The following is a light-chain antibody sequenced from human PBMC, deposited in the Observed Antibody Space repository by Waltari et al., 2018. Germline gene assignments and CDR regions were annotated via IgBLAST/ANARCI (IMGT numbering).Light chain of an antibody. CDR3: QVWDSSSDLVV. J-gene: IGLJ2*01. CDR2: GDS. CDR1: NIGSKS. V-gene: IGLV3-21*03. Sequence: SYVLTQPPSVSVAPGKTARITCGGNNIGSKSVHWYQQKPGQAPVLVVYGDSDRPSGIPERFSGSNSGNTATLTISRVEAGDEADYYCQVWDSSSDLVVFGGGTKLTVL.